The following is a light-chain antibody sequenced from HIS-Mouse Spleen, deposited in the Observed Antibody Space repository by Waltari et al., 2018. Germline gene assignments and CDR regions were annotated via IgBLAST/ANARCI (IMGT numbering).Light chain of an antibody. Sequence: SYELTQPPSVSVPPGQTAIITCSGDKLGDKYACWYQQKPGQSPVLVIYQDSKRPSGIPERFSGSNSGNTATLTISGTQAMDEADYYCQAWDSSTEVFGTGTKVTVL. CDR2: QDS. CDR1: KLGDKY. V-gene: IGLV3-1*01. J-gene: IGLJ1*01. CDR3: QAWDSSTEV.